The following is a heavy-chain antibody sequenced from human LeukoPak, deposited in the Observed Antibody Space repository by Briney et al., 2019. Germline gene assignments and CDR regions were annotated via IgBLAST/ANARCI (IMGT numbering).Heavy chain of an antibody. CDR3: ARSGWQNYFDY. D-gene: IGHD2-15*01. CDR2: IYYSGST. J-gene: IGHJ4*02. CDR1: GFSFSDYG. Sequence: GSLRLSCVASGFSFSDYGMHWVRQAPGKGLERIGYIYYSGSTNYNPSLKSPVTISVDTSKTQLSLKLSSETAADTAVYYCARSGWQNYFDYWGQGTLVTVSS. V-gene: IGHV4-59*08.